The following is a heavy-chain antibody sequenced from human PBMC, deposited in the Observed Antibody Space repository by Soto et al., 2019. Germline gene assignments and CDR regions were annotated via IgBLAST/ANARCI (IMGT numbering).Heavy chain of an antibody. D-gene: IGHD1-26*01. Sequence: QVQLVESGGGVVQPGRSLRLSCAASGFTFSSYGMHWVRQAPGKGLEWVAVISYDGSNKYYADSVKGRFTISRDNSKNTLYLQMNSLRAEDTAVYYCAKDGYSGSPDYWGQGTLVTVSS. CDR3: AKDGYSGSPDY. CDR1: GFTFSSYG. CDR2: ISYDGSNK. V-gene: IGHV3-30*18. J-gene: IGHJ4*02.